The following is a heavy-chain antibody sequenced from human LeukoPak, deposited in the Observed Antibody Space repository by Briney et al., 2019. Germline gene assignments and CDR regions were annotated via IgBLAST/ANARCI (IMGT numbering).Heavy chain of an antibody. CDR3: ARERWGDGYNSQYFDY. V-gene: IGHV3-53*01. Sequence: PGGSLRLSCAASGFTFSSNYMSWVRQAPGKGLEWVSVIYSGGSTYYADSVKGRFTISRDNSKNTLYLQMNSLRAEDTAVYYCARERWGDGYNSQYFDYWGQGTLVTVSS. J-gene: IGHJ4*02. CDR2: IYSGGST. CDR1: GFTFSSNY. D-gene: IGHD5-24*01.